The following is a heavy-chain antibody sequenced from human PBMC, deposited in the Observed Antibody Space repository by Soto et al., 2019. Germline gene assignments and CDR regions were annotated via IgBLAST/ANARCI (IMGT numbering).Heavy chain of an antibody. CDR1: GGTFSNYA. Sequence: QVQLVQSGAEVKRPGSSVKVACKASGGTFSNYAINWVRQAPGHGLEWMGDIAPMFGKANYAQKFQGRVTITADESTSTAYMELSGLTSADTALYYCAREVQVHTPVFALWRQGTLVTVSS. CDR3: AREVQVHTPVFAL. CDR2: IAPMFGKA. V-gene: IGHV1-69*01. D-gene: IGHD3-3*01. J-gene: IGHJ4*02.